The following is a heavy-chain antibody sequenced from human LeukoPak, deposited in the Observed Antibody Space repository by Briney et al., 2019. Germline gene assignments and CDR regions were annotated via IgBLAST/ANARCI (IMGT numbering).Heavy chain of an antibody. Sequence: PGASVKVSCKASGYTFTSYYMHWVRQAPGQGLEWMGIINPSGGSTSSAQKFQGRVTMNRDTSTSTVYMELSSLRAEDTAVYYCARVVTDSGGRLDIWGQGTMVTVSS. J-gene: IGHJ3*02. CDR2: INPSGGST. V-gene: IGHV1-46*03. CDR3: ARVVTDSGGRLDI. D-gene: IGHD4-23*01. CDR1: GYTFTSYY.